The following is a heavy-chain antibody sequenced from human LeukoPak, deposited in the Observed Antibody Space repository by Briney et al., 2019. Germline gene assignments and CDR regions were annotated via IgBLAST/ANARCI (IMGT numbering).Heavy chain of an antibody. D-gene: IGHD3-3*01. J-gene: IGHJ5*02. CDR3: ARDFSRNDFWSGSNWFDP. CDR1: GGTFISYA. V-gene: IGHV1-69*13. Sequence: ASVKVSCKASGGTFISYAISWVRQAPGQGREWMGGIIPIFGTANYAQKFQGRVTITADESTSTAYMELSSLRSEDTAVYYCARDFSRNDFWSGSNWFDPWGQGTLVTVSS. CDR2: IIPIFGTA.